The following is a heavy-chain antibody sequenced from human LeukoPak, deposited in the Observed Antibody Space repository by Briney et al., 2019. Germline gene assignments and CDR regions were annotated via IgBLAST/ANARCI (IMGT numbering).Heavy chain of an antibody. CDR1: GGSLSSNSYY. J-gene: IGHJ6*03. D-gene: IGHD2/OR15-2a*01. CDR2: IYTSGST. V-gene: IGHV4-61*02. Sequence: SETLSLTCTVSGGSLSSNSYYWSWIRQPAGKGLEWIGRIYTSGSTNYNPSLKSRVTISVDTSKNQFSLKLTSVTAADTAVYYCARDVISGYYYYMDVWGNGTTVTVSS. CDR3: ARDVISGYYYYMDV.